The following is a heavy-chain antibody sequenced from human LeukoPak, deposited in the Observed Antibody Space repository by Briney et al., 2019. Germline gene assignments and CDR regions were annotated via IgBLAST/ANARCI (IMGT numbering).Heavy chain of an antibody. CDR3: AIPRGGVGATESGAFDI. D-gene: IGHD1-26*01. V-gene: IGHV4-34*01. J-gene: IGHJ3*02. Sequence: SETLSLTCAVYGGSFSGYYWSWIRQPPGKGLEWIGEINHSGSTNYNPSLKSRVTISVDTSKNQFSLRLSSVTAADTAVYYCAIPRGGVGATESGAFDIWGQGTMVTVSS. CDR2: INHSGST. CDR1: GGSFSGYY.